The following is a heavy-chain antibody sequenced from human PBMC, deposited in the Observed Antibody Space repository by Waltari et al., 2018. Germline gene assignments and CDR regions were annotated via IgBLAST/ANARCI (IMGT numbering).Heavy chain of an antibody. J-gene: IGHJ5*02. CDR3: ARDAT. Sequence: SGFTVSSNNMIWVRRAPGKGLEWVSVIYSDGGTYYADSVKGRFTISRDNSKNTVYLQMNSLRAEDTALYYCARDATWGQGTLVTVSS. CDR1: GFTVSSNN. V-gene: IGHV3-53*01. CDR2: IYSDGGT.